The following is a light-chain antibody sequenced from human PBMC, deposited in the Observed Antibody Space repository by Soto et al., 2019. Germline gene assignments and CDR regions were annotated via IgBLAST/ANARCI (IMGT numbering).Light chain of an antibody. CDR1: SSDIGSSNL. CDR2: EVN. V-gene: IGLV2-23*02. J-gene: IGLJ3*02. Sequence: QSALTQPASVSGSPGQSITISCTGISSDIGSSNLVTWYQQLPGEVPKLLIYEVNKRPSGVSHRFSGSQSGNTASLTISGLQAEDEADYYCCSYEGSRTNWVFGGGTKLTVL. CDR3: CSYEGSRTNWV.